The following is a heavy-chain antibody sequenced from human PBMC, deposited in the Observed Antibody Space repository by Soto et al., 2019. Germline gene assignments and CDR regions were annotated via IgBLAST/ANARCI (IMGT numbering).Heavy chain of an antibody. CDR2: ISWNGAAT. J-gene: IGHJ4*02. CDR1: GFTFADYA. CDR3: ANLPLYGSGFDC. Sequence: EAQLVESGGGLVQPGRSLRLSCVASGFTFADYAIHWVRQAPGQGLEWVSGISWNGAATGYADSVKGRFTISRDNAKNSLYLQMSSLRTEDTAIYYCANLPLYGSGFDCWGQGTLVTVSS. V-gene: IGHV3-9*01. D-gene: IGHD3-10*01.